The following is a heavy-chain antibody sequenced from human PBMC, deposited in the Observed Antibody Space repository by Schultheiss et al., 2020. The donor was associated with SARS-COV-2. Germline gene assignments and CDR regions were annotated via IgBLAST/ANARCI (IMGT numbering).Heavy chain of an antibody. V-gene: IGHV4-38-2*01. Sequence: SETLSLTCAVSGYSISSGYYWGWIRQPPGKGLEWIGYIYYSGSTNYNPSLKSRVTISVDTSKNQFSLKLSSVTAADTAVYYCARHRRVFRGFWFDPWGQGTLVTVSS. D-gene: IGHD2-21*01. CDR1: GYSISSGYY. CDR2: IYYSGST. J-gene: IGHJ5*02. CDR3: ARHRRVFRGFWFDP.